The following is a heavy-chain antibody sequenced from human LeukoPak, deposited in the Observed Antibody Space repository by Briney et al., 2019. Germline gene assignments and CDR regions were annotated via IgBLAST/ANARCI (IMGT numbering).Heavy chain of an antibody. Sequence: ASVKVSCKASGYTFTSYAMNWVRQAPGQGLEWMGWINTNTGNPTYAQGFTGRFVFSLDTSVSTAYLQISSLKAEDTAVYYCARGGRITIFGVADMDFDYWGQGTLVTVSS. CDR1: GYTFTSYA. J-gene: IGHJ4*02. D-gene: IGHD3-3*01. V-gene: IGHV7-4-1*02. CDR2: INTNTGNP. CDR3: ARGGRITIFGVADMDFDY.